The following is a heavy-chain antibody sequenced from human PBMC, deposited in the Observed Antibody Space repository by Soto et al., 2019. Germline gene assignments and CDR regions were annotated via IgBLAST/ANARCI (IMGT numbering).Heavy chain of an antibody. D-gene: IGHD6-6*01. CDR1: GGSISSGGYY. CDR3: ARDVESENSSNDYYYGMDV. CDR2: IYYSGST. V-gene: IGHV4-31*03. Sequence: SETLSLTCTVSGGSISSGGYYWSWIRQHPGKGLEWIGYIYYSGSTYYNPSLKSRVTISVDTSKNQFSLKLSSVTAADTAVYYCARDVESENSSNDYYYGMDVWGQGTTVTVSS. J-gene: IGHJ6*02.